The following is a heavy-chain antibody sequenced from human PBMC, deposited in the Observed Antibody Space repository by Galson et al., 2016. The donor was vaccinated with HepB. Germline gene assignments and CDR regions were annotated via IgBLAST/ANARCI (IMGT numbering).Heavy chain of an antibody. J-gene: IGHJ4*02. V-gene: IGHV3-23*01. Sequence: SLRLSCAASGFTLSNYAMNWVRQAPGEGLEWVSAISGFGGSTYYSDSVKGRFTISRDSSNNTLYLQMDSLRAEDTAVYYCARSDGGYESSLDYWGQGTLVTVSS. CDR3: ARSDGGYESSLDY. D-gene: IGHD3-16*01. CDR2: ISGFGGST. CDR1: GFTLSNYA.